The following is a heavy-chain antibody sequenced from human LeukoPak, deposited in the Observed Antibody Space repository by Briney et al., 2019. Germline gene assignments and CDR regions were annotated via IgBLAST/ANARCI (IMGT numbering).Heavy chain of an antibody. V-gene: IGHV4-59*12. Sequence: SETLSLTCTVSGGSISSYYWSWIRQPPGKGLEWIGYIYYSGSTNYNPSLKSRVTISVDTSKNQFSLKLSSVTAADTAVYYCARLVTDIVVVPAAIKGFDPWGQGTLVTVSS. D-gene: IGHD2-2*02. CDR1: GGSISSYY. J-gene: IGHJ5*02. CDR3: ARLVTDIVVVPAAIKGFDP. CDR2: IYYSGST.